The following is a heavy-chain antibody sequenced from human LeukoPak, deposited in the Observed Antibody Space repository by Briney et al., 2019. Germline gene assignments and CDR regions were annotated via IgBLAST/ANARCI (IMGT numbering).Heavy chain of an antibody. CDR3: AKVSYPYYDFWIYDAFDI. J-gene: IGHJ3*02. CDR1: GFTFSSYW. V-gene: IGHV3-23*01. D-gene: IGHD3-3*01. Sequence: GGSLRLSCAASGFTFSSYWMHWVRQAPGKGLEWVSAISGSGGSTYYADSVKGRFTISRDNSKNTLYLQMSSLRAEDTAVYYCAKVSYPYYDFWIYDAFDIWGQGTMVTVSS. CDR2: ISGSGGST.